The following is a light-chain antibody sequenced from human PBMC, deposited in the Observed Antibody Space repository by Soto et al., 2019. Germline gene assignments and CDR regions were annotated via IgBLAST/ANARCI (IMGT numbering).Light chain of an antibody. CDR2: EVT. CDR3: GSYASATLI. V-gene: IGLV2-14*01. J-gene: IGLJ2*01. CDR1: SSDIGAYDY. Sequence: QSVLTQPASVSGSPGQSITISCTGTSSDIGAYDYVSWFQQYPRKAPTLLIYEVTFRPSGVSSRFSGSKSGNTASLTISGLQTEDEADYYCGSYASATLIFGGGTKLTVL.